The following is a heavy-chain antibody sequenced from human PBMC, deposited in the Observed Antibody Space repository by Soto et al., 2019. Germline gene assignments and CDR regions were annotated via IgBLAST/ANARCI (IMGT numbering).Heavy chain of an antibody. CDR1: GFTFSSYW. Sequence: EVQLVESGGGLVQPGGSLRLSCAASGFTFSSYWMSWVRQAPGKGLEWVANIKQDGSEKYYVDSVKGRFTISRDNAKNSLYLQMNSLRAEDTAVYDCAREGRYFDWYVDYWGQGTLVTVSS. V-gene: IGHV3-7*01. CDR2: IKQDGSEK. CDR3: AREGRYFDWYVDY. J-gene: IGHJ4*02. D-gene: IGHD3-9*01.